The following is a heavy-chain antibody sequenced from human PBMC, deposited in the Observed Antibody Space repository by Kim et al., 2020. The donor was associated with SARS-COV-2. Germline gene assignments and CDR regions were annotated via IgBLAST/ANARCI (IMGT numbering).Heavy chain of an antibody. CDR3: ARERLSYYYDSSGYPNLYFDY. Sequence: SETLSLTCTVSGGSISSGSYYWSWIRQPAGKGLEWIGRIYTSGSTNYNPSLKSRVTISVDTSKNQFSLKLSSVTAADTAVYYCARERLSYYYDSSGYPNLYFDYWGQGTLVTVSS. CDR2: IYTSGST. CDR1: GGSISSGSYY. D-gene: IGHD3-22*01. V-gene: IGHV4-61*02. J-gene: IGHJ4*02.